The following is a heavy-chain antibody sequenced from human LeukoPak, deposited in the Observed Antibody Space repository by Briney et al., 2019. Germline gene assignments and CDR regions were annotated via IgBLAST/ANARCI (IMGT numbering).Heavy chain of an antibody. CDR3: ARNSPDTASDY. J-gene: IGHJ4*02. Sequence: PGGSLRLSCAASGFTFSSYSMNWVRQAPVKGPEWVSSISSSSYIYYADSVKGRFTISRDNAKNSLYLQVNSLRAEDTAVYYCARNSPDTASDYWGQGTLVTVSS. CDR1: GFTFSSYS. V-gene: IGHV3-21*01. CDR2: ISSSSYI. D-gene: IGHD5-18*01.